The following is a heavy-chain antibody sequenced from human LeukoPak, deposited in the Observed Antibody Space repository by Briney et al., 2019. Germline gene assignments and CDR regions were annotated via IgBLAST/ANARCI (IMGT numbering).Heavy chain of an antibody. CDR1: GGTFSSYA. J-gene: IGHJ4*02. CDR3: ARSYGDYSGADY. CDR2: IIPIFGTA. D-gene: IGHD4-17*01. Sequence: ASVKVSCKASGGTFSSYAISWVRQAPGQGLEWMGRIIPIFGTANYAQKFQGRVTITTDESTSTAYMELSSLRSEDTAVYCCARSYGDYSGADYWGQGTLVTVSS. V-gene: IGHV1-69*05.